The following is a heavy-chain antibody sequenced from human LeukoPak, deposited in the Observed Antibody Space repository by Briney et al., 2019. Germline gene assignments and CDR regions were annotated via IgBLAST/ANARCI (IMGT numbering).Heavy chain of an antibody. D-gene: IGHD3-10*01. Sequence: LPGGSLRLSCGASGFTFSSYGMHWVRQAPGKGLEWVAFIRYDGSNKYYADSVKGRFTISRDNAKNSLYVQMNSLRAEDTAVYYCARGSLVHYYGSGSYRIRAGFDYWGQGTLVTVSS. CDR3: ARGSLVHYYGSGSYRIRAGFDY. V-gene: IGHV3-30*02. CDR2: IRYDGSNK. CDR1: GFTFSSYG. J-gene: IGHJ4*02.